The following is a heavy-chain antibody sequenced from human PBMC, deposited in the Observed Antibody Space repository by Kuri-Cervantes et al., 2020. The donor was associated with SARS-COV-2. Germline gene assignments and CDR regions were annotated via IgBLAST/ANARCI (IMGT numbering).Heavy chain of an antibody. CDR1: GGSISSGSYY. CDR3: ARGQVGTLPFSYYFDY. D-gene: IGHD2-21*02. Sequence: SEILSLTCTVSGGSISSGSYYWSWIRQPAGKGLEWIGYIYTSGSTNYNPSLKSRVTISVGTSKNQFSLKLSSVTAADTAVYYCARGQVGTLPFSYYFDYWGQGTLVTVSS. V-gene: IGHV4-61*10. J-gene: IGHJ4*02. CDR2: IYTSGST.